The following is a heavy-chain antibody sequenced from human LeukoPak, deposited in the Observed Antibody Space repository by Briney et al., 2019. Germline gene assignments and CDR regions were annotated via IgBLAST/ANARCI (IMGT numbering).Heavy chain of an antibody. D-gene: IGHD3-3*01. CDR1: GGSFSGYY. CDR3: ARLGAGPTYYDFWSGYSSFYFDY. Sequence: SETLSLTCAVYGGSFSGYYWSWIRQPPGKGLEWIGEINHSGSTNYNPSLKSRITISIDTSKNHFSLKLSSVSAADTAVYYCARLGAGPTYYDFWSGYSSFYFDYWGQGTLVTVSS. J-gene: IGHJ4*02. V-gene: IGHV4-34*01. CDR2: INHSGST.